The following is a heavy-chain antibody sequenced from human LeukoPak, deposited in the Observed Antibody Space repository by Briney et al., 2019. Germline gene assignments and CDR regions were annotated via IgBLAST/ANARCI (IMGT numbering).Heavy chain of an antibody. CDR3: ARVSYGSGSLHYYYYYMDV. CDR2: ISYDGSDV. CDR1: GFAFVSYA. V-gene: IGHV3-33*05. J-gene: IGHJ6*03. Sequence: GGSLRLSCAATGFAFVSYAMHWVRQAPGKGLEWVAFISYDGSDVSYADSLKGQFTIPRDNSKNTLFLQINSLRVEDTAVYFCARVSYGSGSLHYYYYYMDVWGKGTTVTISS. D-gene: IGHD3-10*01.